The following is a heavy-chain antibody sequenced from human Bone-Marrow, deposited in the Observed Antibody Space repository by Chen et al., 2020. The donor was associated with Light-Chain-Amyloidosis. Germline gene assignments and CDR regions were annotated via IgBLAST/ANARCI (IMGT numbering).Heavy chain of an antibody. D-gene: IGHD5-12*01. V-gene: IGHV5-51*01. Sequence: EVQLAQSGPEVKKPGESLKISCKGSGYTLPNYWIGWVRQMPGKGLEWMGVIYPDDSDARYSPSFEGQVTISADKSITTAYLQLRSLKASDTAMYYCARRRDGYNFDYWGQGTLVTVSS. J-gene: IGHJ4*02. CDR1: GYTLPNYW. CDR2: IYPDDSDA. CDR3: ARRRDGYNFDY.